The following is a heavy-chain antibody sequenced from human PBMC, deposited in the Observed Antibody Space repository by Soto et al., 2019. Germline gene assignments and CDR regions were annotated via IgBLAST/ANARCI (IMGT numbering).Heavy chain of an antibody. Sequence: PPGTLSLTCAFSRGSLSRAVNSWTFIWQPTGKGLEWIGYIYHSGSTYYNPSLKSRVTISVDRSKSQLSLKLSSLTAADTAVYYCARAETTVTSVEFWGQ. J-gene: IGHJ1*01. CDR1: RGSLSRAVNS. CDR2: IYHSGST. D-gene: IGHD4-4*01. CDR3: ARAETTVTSVEF. V-gene: IGHV4-30-2*01.